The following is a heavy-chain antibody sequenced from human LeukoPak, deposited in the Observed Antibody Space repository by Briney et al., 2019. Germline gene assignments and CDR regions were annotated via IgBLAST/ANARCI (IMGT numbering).Heavy chain of an antibody. CDR3: ARADEYYSDSSGYYPRQEYYFDY. V-gene: IGHV3-30-3*01. CDR2: ISYDGSNK. CDR1: GFTFRNYA. J-gene: IGHJ4*02. D-gene: IGHD3-22*01. Sequence: GGSLRLSCAASGFTFRNYAMHWVRQAPGKGLEWVIIISYDGSNKYYADSVKGRFTISRDNSRNTLYLQMNSLRAEDTAVYYCARADEYYSDSSGYYPRQEYYFDYWGQGTLVTVSS.